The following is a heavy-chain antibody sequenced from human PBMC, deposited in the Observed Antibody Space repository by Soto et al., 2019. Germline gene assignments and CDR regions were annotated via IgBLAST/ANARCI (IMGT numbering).Heavy chain of an antibody. V-gene: IGHV4-34*01. CDR1: GGSFSGYY. CDR3: ARGISSSGYNWFDP. CDR2: INHSGST. J-gene: IGHJ5*02. Sequence: SETLSLTCAVYGGSFSGYYWSWIRQPPGKGLEWIGEINHSGSTNYNPSLKSRVTISVDTSKNQFSLKLSSVTAADTAVYYCARGISSSGYNWFDPWGQGTLVTVSS. D-gene: IGHD6-6*01.